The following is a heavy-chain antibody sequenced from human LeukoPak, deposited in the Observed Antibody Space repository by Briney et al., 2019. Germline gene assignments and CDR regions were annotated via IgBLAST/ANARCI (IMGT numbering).Heavy chain of an antibody. CDR1: GYMFATHG. J-gene: IGHJ4*02. V-gene: IGHV1-18*01. Sequence: ASVKVSCKASGYMFATHGLSWVRQAPGQGLEWMGWVSTYNDATKYAQQFQDRVSMTTDASASTAYMELRGLRSDDTAVYYCARVGGYYYFDYWGQGTLVTVPS. CDR2: VSTYNDAT. D-gene: IGHD3-22*01. CDR3: ARVGGYYYFDY.